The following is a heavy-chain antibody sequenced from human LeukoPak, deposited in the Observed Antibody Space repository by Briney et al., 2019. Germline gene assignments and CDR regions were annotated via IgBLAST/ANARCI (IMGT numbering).Heavy chain of an antibody. CDR3: ARGKRWLQGTYYFDY. CDR2: INHSGST. CDR1: GGSFSGYY. Sequence: NPSETLSLTCAVYGGSFSGYYWSWIRQPPGKGLEWIGEINHSGSTNYNPSLKSRVTISVDTSKNQFSLKLSSVTAADTAVYYCARGKRWLQGTYYFDYWGQGTLVTVSS. J-gene: IGHJ4*02. V-gene: IGHV4-34*01. D-gene: IGHD5-24*01.